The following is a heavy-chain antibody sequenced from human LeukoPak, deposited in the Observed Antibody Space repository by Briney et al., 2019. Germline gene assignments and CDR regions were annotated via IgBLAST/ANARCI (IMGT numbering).Heavy chain of an antibody. V-gene: IGHV3-48*01. Sequence: GVPVTLSCAACRFTIYKYNMMWLPQAPGKMLERISNISSSSGAKYYADTVKGRFTISRDNAKNSLYLQMAGLRAEDTAVYYCSRDEVVWGQGTLVTVSS. J-gene: IGHJ4*02. CDR1: RFTIYKYN. CDR2: ISSSSGAK. CDR3: SRDEVV.